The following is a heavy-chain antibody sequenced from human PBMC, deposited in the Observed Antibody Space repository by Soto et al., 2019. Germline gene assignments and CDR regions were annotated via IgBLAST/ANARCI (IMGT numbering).Heavy chain of an antibody. V-gene: IGHV1-18*01. Sequence: ASVKVSCKASGYTFTSYGISWVRQAPGQGLEWMGWISAYNGNTNYAQKLQGRVTMTTDTSTSTAYMELRSLRSDDTAVYYCARDPTTVTTGVYYYYMDVWGKGTTVTVS. CDR1: GYTFTSYG. CDR3: ARDPTTVTTGVYYYYMDV. CDR2: ISAYNGNT. D-gene: IGHD4-17*01. J-gene: IGHJ6*03.